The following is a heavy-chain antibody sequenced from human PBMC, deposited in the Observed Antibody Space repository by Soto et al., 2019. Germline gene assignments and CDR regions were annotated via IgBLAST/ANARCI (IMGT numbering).Heavy chain of an antibody. CDR3: VRDQGPYGAYVLVDY. Sequence: QVQLVESGGGVVQPERSLRLSCAASGFTFTTYAMHWARQAPGKGLEWVAVIWYDGSNKYYGDSVKGRFTISRDNSKNTLYLQMNSLRGEDTAVYYCVRDQGPYGAYVLVDYWGQGTLVTVSS. CDR1: GFTFTTYA. J-gene: IGHJ4*02. D-gene: IGHD4-17*01. V-gene: IGHV3-33*01. CDR2: IWYDGSNK.